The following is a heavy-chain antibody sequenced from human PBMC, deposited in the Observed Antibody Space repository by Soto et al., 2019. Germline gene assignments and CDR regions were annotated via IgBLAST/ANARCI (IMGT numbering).Heavy chain of an antibody. CDR3: ASLFPMIGVAGFGVDI. J-gene: IGHJ3*02. CDR2: INPNSGGT. Sequence: ASVKVSCKASGATFSSYAISWVRQAPGQGLEWMGWINPNSGGTNYAQKFQGRVTMTRDTSISTAYMELSRLRSDDTAVYYCASLFPMIGVAGFGVDIWDQGTMGTVSS. V-gene: IGHV1-2*02. CDR1: GATFSSYA. D-gene: IGHD3-22*01.